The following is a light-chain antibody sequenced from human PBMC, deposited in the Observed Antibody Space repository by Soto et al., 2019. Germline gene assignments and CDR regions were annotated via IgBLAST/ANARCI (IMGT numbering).Light chain of an antibody. CDR1: QSVNSNS. CDR2: GAS. Sequence: EIVLTQSPGTLSLSPGERAALSCRASQSVNSNSLAWYQQKPGQAPRLLIYGASSRATGIPDRFSGSGSGTDFTLTISGLEPEDFAVYYCQQYAGSPGFTFGPGTKVGLK. V-gene: IGKV3-20*01. J-gene: IGKJ3*01. CDR3: QQYAGSPGFT.